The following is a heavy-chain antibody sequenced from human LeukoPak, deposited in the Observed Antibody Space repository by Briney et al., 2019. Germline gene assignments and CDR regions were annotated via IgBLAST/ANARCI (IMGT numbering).Heavy chain of an antibody. D-gene: IGHD1-26*01. CDR1: GFTFSSNV. CDR2: ITGSGGSI. CDR3: AKRGAEVGQTVAPGDY. J-gene: IGHJ4*02. Sequence: GGSLRLSCAASGFTFSSNVMSWVRRAPGKGLEWVSSITGSGGSIYYADSVKGRFTSSRDNSKNTLYLQMSSLRAEDTAVYYCAKRGAEVGQTVAPGDYWGQGTLVTVSS. V-gene: IGHV3-23*01.